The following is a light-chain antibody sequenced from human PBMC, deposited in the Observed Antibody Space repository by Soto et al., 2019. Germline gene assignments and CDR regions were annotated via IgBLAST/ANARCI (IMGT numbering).Light chain of an antibody. Sequence: QSVLTQPPSASGSPGQSVTISCTGTSSDVGDNKYVSWYQQQPGKAPKLIIYEISERPSGVPDRFSGSKSGNTASLTVSGLRAEDEADYYCSSYAGSNNFRVFGXGTKLAVL. V-gene: IGLV2-8*01. CDR2: EIS. CDR3: SSYAGSNNFRV. CDR1: SSDVGDNKY. J-gene: IGLJ2*01.